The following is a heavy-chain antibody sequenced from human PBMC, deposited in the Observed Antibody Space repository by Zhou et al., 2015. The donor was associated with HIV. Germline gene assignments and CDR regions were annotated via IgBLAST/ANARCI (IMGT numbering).Heavy chain of an antibody. CDR1: RGTFENYS. J-gene: IGHJ6*02. CDR3: AGRDRTAYRAYSFYALNV. D-gene: IGHD2/OR15-2a*01. Sequence: QLQLTQSGAEVKKPGSAVKLSCRASRGTFENYSINWVRQTAGHGLEWLGGLTPDFGMSNDARKFEGRVTLTSDDSMTVVHMELTGLTSEDTAMYFCAGRDRTAYRAYSFYALNVWGQGTPVIVSS. CDR2: LTPDFGMS. V-gene: IGHV1-69*01.